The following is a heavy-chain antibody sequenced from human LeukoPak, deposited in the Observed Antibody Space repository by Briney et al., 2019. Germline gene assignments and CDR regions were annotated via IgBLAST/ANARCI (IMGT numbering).Heavy chain of an antibody. CDR2: IKQDGSKK. Sequence: GGSLRLSCVASGFPFSSYWMTWVRQAPGKGLEWVANIKQDGSKKSYVDSVKGRFTISRDNAKNTVYLQINSLRDEDTAVYYCARICSSTDCLIPDWGQGTLVTVSS. V-gene: IGHV3-7*01. J-gene: IGHJ4*02. CDR3: ARICSSTDCLIPD. CDR1: GFPFSSYW. D-gene: IGHD2-2*01.